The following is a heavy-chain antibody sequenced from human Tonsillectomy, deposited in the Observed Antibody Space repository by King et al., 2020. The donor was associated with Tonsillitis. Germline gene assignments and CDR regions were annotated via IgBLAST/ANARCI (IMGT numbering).Heavy chain of an antibody. V-gene: IGHV3-30*04. Sequence: VQLVESGGGVVQPGRSLRLSCAASGFTFSSYAMHWVRQAPGKGLEWVAVISYDGSNRYYADSVKGRFTISRDNSKNSLYLQMNSLRPEDTAVFYCARDLEVQNTISSFGTYYYYGMDVWGQGTTVTVSS. CDR1: GFTFSSYA. CDR3: ARDLEVQNTISSFGTYYYYGMDV. J-gene: IGHJ6*02. CDR2: ISYDGSNR. D-gene: IGHD1-1*01.